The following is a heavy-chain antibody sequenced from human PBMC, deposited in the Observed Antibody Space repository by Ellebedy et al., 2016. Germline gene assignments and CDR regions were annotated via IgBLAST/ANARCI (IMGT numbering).Heavy chain of an antibody. Sequence: ASVKVSCKVSGYTLTELSMHWVRQAPGKGLEWMGGFDPEDGETIYAQKFQGRVTITRDTSASTAYMELSSLRSEDTAVYYCARAPTTVTTFSDWGQGTLVTVSP. CDR1: GYTLTELS. V-gene: IGHV1-24*01. D-gene: IGHD4-17*01. CDR2: FDPEDGET. CDR3: ARAPTTVTTFSD. J-gene: IGHJ4*02.